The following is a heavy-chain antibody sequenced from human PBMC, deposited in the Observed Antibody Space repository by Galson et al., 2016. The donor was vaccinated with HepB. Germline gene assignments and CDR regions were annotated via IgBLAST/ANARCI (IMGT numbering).Heavy chain of an antibody. V-gene: IGHV3-23*03. CDR2: VDSSGTYT. J-gene: IGHJ3*02. CDR3: VIDPRGIQWLAVRDPSDI. D-gene: IGHD3-10*01. Sequence: SLRLSCAASGVTFSSFDMSWVRQTPGKGLEWVSSVDSSGTYTYYAASVKVRLTISRDNSKNPLFLQMNNLRAEDTALYYCVIDPRGIQWLAVRDPSDIWGQGTRVTVSS. CDR1: GVTFSSFD.